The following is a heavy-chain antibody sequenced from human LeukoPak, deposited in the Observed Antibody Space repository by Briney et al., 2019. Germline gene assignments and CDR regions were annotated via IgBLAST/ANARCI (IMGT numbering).Heavy chain of an antibody. CDR1: GGTFSSYA. CDR3: ARADHYYYYYMDV. CDR2: IIPIFGTA. J-gene: IGHJ6*03. V-gene: IGHV1-69*06. Sequence: ASVKVSCKASGGTFSSYAISWVRQTPGQGLEWMGGIIPIFGTANYAQKFQGRVTITADKSTSTAYMELSSLRSEDTAVYYCARADHYYYYYMDVWGKGTTVTVSS.